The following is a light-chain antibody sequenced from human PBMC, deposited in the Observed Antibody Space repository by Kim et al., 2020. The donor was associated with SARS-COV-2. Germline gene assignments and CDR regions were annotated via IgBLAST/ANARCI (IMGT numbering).Light chain of an antibody. V-gene: IGLV1-44*01. CDR2: SNN. CDR1: SSNIGSNS. J-gene: IGLJ1*01. Sequence: QSVLTQPPSESGTPGQRVTISCSGSSSNIGSNSVNWVQQLPGTAPKLLIYSNNYRPSGVPDRFSGSKSDTSASLAISGLQSEDEADYYCAAWDDSLNGPVFGTGTKVTVL. CDR3: AAWDDSLNGPV.